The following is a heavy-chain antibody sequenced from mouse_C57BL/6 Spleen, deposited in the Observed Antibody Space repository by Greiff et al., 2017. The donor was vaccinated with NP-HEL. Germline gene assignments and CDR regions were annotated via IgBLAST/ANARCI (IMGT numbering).Heavy chain of an antibody. D-gene: IGHD2-3*01. V-gene: IGHV1-69*01. CDR2: IDPSDSYT. CDR3: ARSRWLGDMDY. CDR1: GYTFTSYW. J-gene: IGHJ4*01. Sequence: QVQLQQSGAELVMPGASVKLSCKASGYTFTSYWMHWVKQRPGQGLEWIGEIDPSDSYTNYNQKFKGKSTLTVDKSSSTAYMQLSSLTSEDSAVYYCARSRWLGDMDYWGQGTSVTVSS.